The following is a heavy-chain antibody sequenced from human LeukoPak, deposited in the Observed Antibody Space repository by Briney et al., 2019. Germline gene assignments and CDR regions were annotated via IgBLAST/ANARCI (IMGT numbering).Heavy chain of an antibody. Sequence: SETLSLTCTVSGASIRSHYWSWIRQPAGKGLEWIGRIYTSGSTNYNPSLKSRVTMSVDTSKNQFSLKLSSVTAADTAVYYCARDLFNFDAFDIWGQGTMVTVSS. CDR3: ARDLFNFDAFDI. D-gene: IGHD1-20*01. J-gene: IGHJ3*02. CDR2: IYTSGST. V-gene: IGHV4-4*07. CDR1: GASIRSHY.